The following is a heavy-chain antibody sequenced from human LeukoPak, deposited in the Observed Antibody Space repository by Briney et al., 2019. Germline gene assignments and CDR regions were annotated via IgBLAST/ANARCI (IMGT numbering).Heavy chain of an antibody. CDR1: GYTFTGYY. CDR3: ARDGYYSVRGVIMRT. J-gene: IGHJ5*02. CDR2: INPNSGGT. Sequence: ASVKVSCKAPGYTFTGYYMHWVRQAPGQGLEWMGWINPNSGGTNYAQKFQGRVTMTRDTSISTAYMELSRLRSDDTAVYYCARDGYYSVRGVIMRTWGQGTLVTVSS. V-gene: IGHV1-2*02. D-gene: IGHD3-10*02.